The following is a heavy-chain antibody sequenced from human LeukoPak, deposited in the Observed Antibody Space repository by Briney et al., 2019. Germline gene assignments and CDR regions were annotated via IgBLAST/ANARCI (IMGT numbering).Heavy chain of an antibody. V-gene: IGHV1-46*02. D-gene: IGHD5-12*01. CDR3: TREGTGYSGYDHFY. J-gene: IGHJ4*02. CDR1: GYTFNTYY. Sequence: ASVKVSCKASGYTFNTYYLHWVRQAPGQGLEWVGLINPSGGSTRYAQNFQGRVTMTRDTSTTTVYMELSSLRSDDTAVYYCTREGTGYSGYDHFYWGQGTLVTVSS. CDR2: INPSGGST.